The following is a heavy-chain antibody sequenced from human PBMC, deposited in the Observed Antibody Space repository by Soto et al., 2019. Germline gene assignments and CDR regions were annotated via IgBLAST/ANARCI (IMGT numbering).Heavy chain of an antibody. CDR3: ARREIQGPIDY. Sequence: PSVPLSVTCAVAGYSISSSSWWRWIRQPPGKGLEWIGYIYYSGTTYYNPSLKSRVTMSVDTSKNQFSLKLTSVTAVDTAVYYCARREIQGPIDYWGQGTLVTV. V-gene: IGHV4-28*01. CDR2: IYYSGTT. D-gene: IGHD1-26*01. CDR1: GYSISSSSW. J-gene: IGHJ4*02.